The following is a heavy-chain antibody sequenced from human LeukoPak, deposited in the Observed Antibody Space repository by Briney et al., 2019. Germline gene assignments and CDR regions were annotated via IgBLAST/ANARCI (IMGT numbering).Heavy chain of an antibody. CDR1: DYTFSTYV. Sequence: ASVKASCKASDYTFSTYVISWVRQAPGQGPEWMGWISPYKGNAIYAQKLQGRVTMTTDTSTGTAYMELRSLTSDDTAVYYCATAQDYGEYVLGYFDYWGQGTLVTVSS. CDR2: ISPYKGNA. V-gene: IGHV1-18*01. CDR3: ATAQDYGEYVLGYFDY. J-gene: IGHJ4*02. D-gene: IGHD4-17*01.